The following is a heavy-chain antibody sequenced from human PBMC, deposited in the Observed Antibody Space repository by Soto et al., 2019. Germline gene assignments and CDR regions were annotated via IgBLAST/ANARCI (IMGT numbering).Heavy chain of an antibody. V-gene: IGHV4-34*01. J-gene: IGHJ4*02. Sequence: QVQLQQWGAGLLKPSETLSLTCAVYGGSFSGYYWTWIRQPPGTGLEWIGEINHSGSTNYNPSLKSIVTISVDTSKNQRSLKLTSVTAADTAVYYCARDKSSGLFECWGQGTLVTVSS. D-gene: IGHD7-27*01. CDR3: ARDKSSGLFEC. CDR2: INHSGST. CDR1: GGSFSGYY.